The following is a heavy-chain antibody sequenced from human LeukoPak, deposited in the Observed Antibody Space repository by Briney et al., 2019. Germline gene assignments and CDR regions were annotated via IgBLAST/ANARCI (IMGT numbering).Heavy chain of an antibody. CDR2: ISSSGNT. CDR1: GFTFGRSA. D-gene: IGHD5-24*01. Sequence: GSLRLSCEASGFTFGRSAMTWVRQTPGKGLEWFSSISSSGNTYYADSVKGRFTISRDNSKNLVNLQMNSLRAEDTAIYYCVKGRMSEDGLDFWGQGSLVTVSS. V-gene: IGHV3-23*01. CDR3: VKGRMSEDGLDF. J-gene: IGHJ4*02.